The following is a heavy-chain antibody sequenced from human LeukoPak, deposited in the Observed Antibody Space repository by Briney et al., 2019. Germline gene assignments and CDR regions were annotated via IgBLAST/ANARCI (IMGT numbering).Heavy chain of an antibody. J-gene: IGHJ1*01. CDR2: ISSSGSTI. CDR1: GFTFSDYY. Sequence: GGSLRLSCAASGFTFSDYYMSWIRQAPGKGLEWVSYISSSGSTIYYADSVKGRFTISRDNAKNSLYLQMNSLRAEDPAVYYCAREGYYGSRYFQHWGQGTLVTVSS. V-gene: IGHV3-11*01. D-gene: IGHD3-10*01. CDR3: AREGYYGSRYFQH.